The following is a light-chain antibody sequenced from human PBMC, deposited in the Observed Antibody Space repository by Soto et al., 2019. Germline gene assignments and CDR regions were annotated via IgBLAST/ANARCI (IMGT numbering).Light chain of an antibody. Sequence: EIVLTQSPGTLSLSPGERATLSCRASQSVSSNYLAWYQQKPDQTPRLLIYGASSRATGIPDRFSGSGSGTDFTLTISRLEPEDFAVFYRQQYGSSPWTFGQGTKVEIK. CDR2: GAS. V-gene: IGKV3-20*01. CDR1: QSVSSNY. CDR3: QQYGSSPWT. J-gene: IGKJ1*01.